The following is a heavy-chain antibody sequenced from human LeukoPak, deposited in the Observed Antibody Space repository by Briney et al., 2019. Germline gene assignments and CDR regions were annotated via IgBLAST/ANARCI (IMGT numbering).Heavy chain of an antibody. V-gene: IGHV4-31*03. CDR3: ARDIPKKAPYGVDV. J-gene: IGHJ6*02. D-gene: IGHD2-2*02. CDR1: GGSITSGGYY. Sequence: SQTLSLTCTVSGGSITSGGYYWSWIRQHPGKGLEWIGYIHYSGSAYYNPSLKSRLTISLDTSKNQFSLKLTSVTAADTAVYYCARDIPKKAPYGVDVWGQGTTVIVSS. CDR2: IHYSGSA.